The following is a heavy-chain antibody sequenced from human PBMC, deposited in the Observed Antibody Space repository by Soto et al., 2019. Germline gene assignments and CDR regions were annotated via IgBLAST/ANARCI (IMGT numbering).Heavy chain of an antibody. D-gene: IGHD6-13*01. CDR2: INPNSGGT. CDR1: GGTLSSET. CDR3: ARGQRKAAAGTPLFHY. J-gene: IGHJ4*02. Sequence: ASVKVSCKVSGGTLSSETISWLRQAPGQGLEWMGWINPNSGGTNYAQKFQGWVTMTRDTSISTAYMELSRLRSDDTAVYYCARGQRKAAAGTPLFHYWGQGTLVTVSS. V-gene: IGHV1-2*04.